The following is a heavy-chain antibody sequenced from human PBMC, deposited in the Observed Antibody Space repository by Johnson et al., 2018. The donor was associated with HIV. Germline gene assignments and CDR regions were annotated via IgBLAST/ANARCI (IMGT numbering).Heavy chain of an antibody. D-gene: IGHD2-21*02. J-gene: IGHJ3*02. CDR2: IKQDGSEK. CDR1: GFTFSSYW. CDR3: ARDQVAIVVVTADAFDI. Sequence: VQLVESGGGLVQPGGSLRLSCAASGFTFSSYWMSWVRQAPGKGLEWVANIKQDGSEKYYVDYVKGRFTISRDNAKNSLYLQMNSLRAEDTAVYYCARDQVAIVVVTADAFDIWGQGTMVTVSS. V-gene: IGHV3-7*01.